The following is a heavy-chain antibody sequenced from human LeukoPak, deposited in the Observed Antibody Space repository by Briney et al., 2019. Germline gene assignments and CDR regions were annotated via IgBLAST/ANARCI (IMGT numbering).Heavy chain of an antibody. J-gene: IGHJ3*02. CDR1: GGSIRSSYYY. CDR2: IYYSGST. V-gene: IGHV4-39*01. D-gene: IGHD2-21*02. Sequence: PSETLSLTCTVSGGSIRSSYYYWGWIRQPPGKGLEWIGSIYYSGSTYYNPSLKSRVTISVDTSKNQFSLKLSSVTAADTAVYYCARQGDSEAFDIWGQGTMVTVSS. CDR3: ARQGDSEAFDI.